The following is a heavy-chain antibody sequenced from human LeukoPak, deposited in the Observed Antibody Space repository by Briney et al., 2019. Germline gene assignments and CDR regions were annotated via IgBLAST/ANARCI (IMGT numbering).Heavy chain of an antibody. CDR1: GFTFSSYA. CDR3: AREPVSGWLSSVYFDL. CDR2: ISISGTYV. D-gene: IGHD3-9*01. Sequence: PGGSLRLSCAASGFTFSSYAMSWVRQAPGKGLEWVSSISISGTYVYYADSVKGRFTISRDDAQNYLQMNSLRAEDTAVYYCAREPVSGWLSSVYFDLWGRGTLVTVSS. V-gene: IGHV3-21*01. J-gene: IGHJ2*01.